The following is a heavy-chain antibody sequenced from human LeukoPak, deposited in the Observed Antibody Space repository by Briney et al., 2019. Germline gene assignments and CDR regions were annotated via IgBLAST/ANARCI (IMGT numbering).Heavy chain of an antibody. V-gene: IGHV1-24*01. CDR1: GYTLTELS. CDR3: ATLGHRYLGSSWSLFHGMDV. J-gene: IGHJ6*02. D-gene: IGHD6-13*01. Sequence: ASVKVSCKVSGYTLTELSIHWVRQAPGKGLEWMGGFDPEDGETIYAPKFQGRVTMTEDTSTDTAYMELSSLRSEDTAVYYCATLGHRYLGSSWSLFHGMDVWGQGTTVTVSS. CDR2: FDPEDGET.